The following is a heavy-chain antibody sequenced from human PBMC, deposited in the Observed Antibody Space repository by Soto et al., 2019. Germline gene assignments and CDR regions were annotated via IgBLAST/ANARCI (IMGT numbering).Heavy chain of an antibody. V-gene: IGHV4-39*01. CDR1: GGSISSSSYY. D-gene: IGHD3-10*01. J-gene: IGHJ4*02. CDR2: IYYSGST. CDR3: ARSGHYYGSGSYYAPMGY. Sequence: QLQLQESGPGLVKPSETLSLTCTVSGGSISSSSYYWGWIRQPPGKGLEWIGSIYYSGSTYYNPSLKSRVTISVDTSKNQFSLKLSSVTAADTAVYYCARSGHYYGSGSYYAPMGYWGQGTLVTVSS.